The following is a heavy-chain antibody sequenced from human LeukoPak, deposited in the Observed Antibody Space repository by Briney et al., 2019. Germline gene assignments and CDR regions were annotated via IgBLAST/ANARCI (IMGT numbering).Heavy chain of an antibody. CDR3: ARGPNSNWSGLDF. V-gene: IGHV3-74*01. Sequence: GGSLRLSCTASGFSFSGHWMHWARQLPGKGMVWVSRISPTGSTTSYADSVKGRFTVSRDNAKNTLYLQVNNLRAEDTAVYYCARGPNSNWSGLDFWGQGTLLTVSS. CDR2: ISPTGSTT. CDR1: GFSFSGHW. D-gene: IGHD6-6*01. J-gene: IGHJ4*02.